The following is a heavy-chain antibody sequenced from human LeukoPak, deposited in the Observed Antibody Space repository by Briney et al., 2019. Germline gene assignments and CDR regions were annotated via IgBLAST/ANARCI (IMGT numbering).Heavy chain of an antibody. CDR2: ITTGNAV. CDR1: GFAFSTYS. D-gene: IGHD5-12*01. J-gene: IGHJ4*02. CDR3: VRYKVGGSFDY. V-gene: IGHV3-69-1*01. Sequence: GGSLRLSCAASGFAFSTYSWNWVRQAPGKGLEWVSFITTGNAVFYADSVKGRFTVSRDNAESSLYLQMNSLRAEDTAVYYCVRYKVGGSFDYWGQGTLVTVSS.